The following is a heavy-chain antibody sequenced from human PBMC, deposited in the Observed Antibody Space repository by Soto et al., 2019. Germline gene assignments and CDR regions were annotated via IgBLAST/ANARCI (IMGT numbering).Heavy chain of an antibody. V-gene: IGHV3-73*02. CDR3: TGSLLAYCSGGKCHTDYYYYGMDV. D-gene: IGHD2-15*01. CDR1: GFTFWGSA. J-gene: IGHJ6*02. CDR2: IRTKANSYAT. Sequence: EVQLVESGGGLVQPGESLKLSCAASGFTFWGSAMHWVRQASGKGLEWVGRIRTKANSYATAYAASVQGRFTISRDDSKSTAYLQMNSLKTEDTAVYYCTGSLLAYCSGGKCHTDYYYYGMDVWGQGTAVTVSS.